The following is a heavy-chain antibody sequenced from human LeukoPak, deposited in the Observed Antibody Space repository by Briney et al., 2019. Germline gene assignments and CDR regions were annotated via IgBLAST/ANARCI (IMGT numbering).Heavy chain of an antibody. J-gene: IGHJ1*01. D-gene: IGHD2-2*01. V-gene: IGHV4-61*02. Sequence: SETLSLTCTVSGGSISSGSYYWSWIRQPAGKGLEWIGRIYTSGSTNYNPSLKSQVTISVDTSENQFSLKLSSVTAADTAVYYCAREEYCSSTSCYVPFQHWGQGTLVTVSS. CDR1: GGSISSGSYY. CDR2: IYTSGST. CDR3: AREEYCSSTSCYVPFQH.